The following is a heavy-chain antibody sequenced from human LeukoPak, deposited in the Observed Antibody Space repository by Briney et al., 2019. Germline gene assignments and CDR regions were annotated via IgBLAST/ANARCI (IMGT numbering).Heavy chain of an antibody. V-gene: IGHV5-51*01. J-gene: IGHJ4*02. CDR3: ARRIAVAGQDLFDY. CDR2: IYHGESDN. Sequence: EPMQIYCQRSGYTFTRYCIGWRPQMPGKGLEWVGIIYHGESDNRDSPSFQGQVTNSADKSISTAYLQWSSLKASDTAMYYCARRIAVAGQDLFDYWGQGTLVTVSS. D-gene: IGHD6-19*01. CDR1: GYTFTRYC.